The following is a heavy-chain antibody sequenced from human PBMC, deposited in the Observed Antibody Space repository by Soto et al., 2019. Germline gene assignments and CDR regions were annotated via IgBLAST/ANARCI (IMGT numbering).Heavy chain of an antibody. D-gene: IGHD3-10*01. V-gene: IGHV3-30*18. Sequence: QVQLVESGGGVVQPGRSLRLSCAASGFTFSSYGMHWVRQAPGKGLEWVAVISYDGSKYYADSVKGRFTISRDNSKNTLYLQMNSLRAEDTAVYYCAKDDTWFGELLSQASDYWGQGTLVTVSS. CDR1: GFTFSSYG. CDR2: ISYDGSK. CDR3: AKDDTWFGELLSQASDY. J-gene: IGHJ4*02.